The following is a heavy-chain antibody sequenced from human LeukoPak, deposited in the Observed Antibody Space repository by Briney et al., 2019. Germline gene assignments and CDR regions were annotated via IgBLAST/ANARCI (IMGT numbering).Heavy chain of an antibody. CDR2: ISSSSSTI. J-gene: IGHJ3*02. CDR1: GFTFSSYS. V-gene: IGHV3-48*04. Sequence: GGSLRLSCAASGFTFSSYSMNWVRQAPGKGLEWVSYISSSSSTIYYADSVKGRFTISRDNAKNSLYLQMNSLRAEDTAVYYCATDYYDSSGWDAFDIWGQGTMVTVSS. CDR3: ATDYYDSSGWDAFDI. D-gene: IGHD3-22*01.